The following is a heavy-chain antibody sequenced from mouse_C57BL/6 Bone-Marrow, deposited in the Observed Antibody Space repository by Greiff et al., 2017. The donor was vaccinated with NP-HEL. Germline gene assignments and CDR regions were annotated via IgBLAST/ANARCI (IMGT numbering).Heavy chain of an antibody. CDR2: IYPRSGNT. V-gene: IGHV1-81*01. D-gene: IGHD1-1*01. CDR3: ARSEYYGSSPLFAY. CDR1: GYTFTSYG. Sequence: QVQLQQSGAELARPGASVKLSCKASGYTFTSYGISWVKQRTGQGLEWIGEIYPRSGNTYYNEKFKGKATLTADKSSSTAYMELRSLTSEDSAVYFCARSEYYGSSPLFAYWGQGTLVTVSA. J-gene: IGHJ3*01.